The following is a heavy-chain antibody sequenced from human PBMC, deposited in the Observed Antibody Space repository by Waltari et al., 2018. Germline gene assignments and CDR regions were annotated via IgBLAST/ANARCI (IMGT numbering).Heavy chain of an antibody. V-gene: IGHV5-51*01. CDR1: GYSFSTYW. CDR2: IYPADSDT. D-gene: IGHD4-4*01. J-gene: IGHJ6*03. CDR3: ARHRLQYLTTTTYYYYYMDV. Sequence: EVQLVQSGAEVKKPGESLKISCQGSGYSFSTYWIGWVRQMPGEGLEWMGIIYPADSDTRYSPSFQGQVTISADKSISTAYLQWSSLRASDTATYYCARHRLQYLTTTTYYYYYMDVWGKGTTVTVS.